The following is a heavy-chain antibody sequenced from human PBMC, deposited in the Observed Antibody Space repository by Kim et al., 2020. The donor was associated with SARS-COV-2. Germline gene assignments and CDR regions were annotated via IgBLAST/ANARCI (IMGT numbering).Heavy chain of an antibody. D-gene: IGHD2-15*01. CDR3: AHNLVVVLSFDY. J-gene: IGHJ4*02. Sequence: RYSPSLKSRLTITKDTSKNQVVLTMTNMDPVDTATYSCAHNLVVVLSFDYWGQGTLVTVSS. V-gene: IGHV2-5*01.